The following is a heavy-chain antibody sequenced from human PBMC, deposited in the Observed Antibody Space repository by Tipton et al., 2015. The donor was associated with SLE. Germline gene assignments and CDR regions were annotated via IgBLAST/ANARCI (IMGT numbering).Heavy chain of an antibody. CDR3: ARDGIAVSGRGYFDC. CDR2: IYYSGST. V-gene: IGHV4-31*03. Sequence: TLSLTCTVSGGSISSGGYYWSWIRQHPGKGLEWIGYIYYSGSTYYNPSLKSRVTISVDTSKNQFSLKLSSVTAADTAVYYCARDGIAVSGRGYFDCWGQGILVTVSS. J-gene: IGHJ4*02. CDR1: GGSISSGGYY. D-gene: IGHD6-19*01.